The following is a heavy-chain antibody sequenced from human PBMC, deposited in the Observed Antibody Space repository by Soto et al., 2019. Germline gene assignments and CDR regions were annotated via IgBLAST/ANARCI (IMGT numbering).Heavy chain of an antibody. D-gene: IGHD1-26*01. CDR2: INGRGNYK. CDR1: GFTLTTYT. V-gene: IGHV3-21*01. CDR3: AREGGVVGATSAFDY. Sequence: PGGSLRLSCAASGFTLTTYTMNWVRQAPGMGLEWVSSINGRGNYKYYTDSVEGRFTISRDNAQNSLYLQMNSLRAEDTAVYYCAREGGVVGATSAFDYWGQGTLVTVSS. J-gene: IGHJ4*02.